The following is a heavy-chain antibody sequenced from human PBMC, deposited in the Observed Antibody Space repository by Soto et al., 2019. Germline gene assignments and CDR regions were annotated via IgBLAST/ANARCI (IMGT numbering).Heavy chain of an antibody. J-gene: IGHJ4*02. Sequence: GGSLRLSCAASGITFTSYAMTWVRQAPGKGLEWVSIISSSGDGTYYVDSAKGRFTITRDNIKNFLFLQMNGLRSDDTASYYCARDGLLFSGPYRPSRFDYWGLGTLVTVSS. V-gene: IGHV3-23*01. CDR2: ISSSGDGT. CDR1: GITFTSYA. D-gene: IGHD3-16*02. CDR3: ARDGLLFSGPYRPSRFDY.